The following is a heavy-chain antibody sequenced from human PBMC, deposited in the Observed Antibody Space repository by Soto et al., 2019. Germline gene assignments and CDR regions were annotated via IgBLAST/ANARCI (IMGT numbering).Heavy chain of an antibody. CDR3: APQGSSSKTLDY. V-gene: IGHV4-39*01. CDR2: IYYSGST. CDR1: GGSISSSSYY. D-gene: IGHD6-13*01. J-gene: IGHJ4*02. Sequence: QLQLQESGPGLVKPSETLSLTCTVSGGSISSSSYYWGWIRQPPGKGLEWIGSIYYSGSTYYNPSLKSRVTISVDTSKNQFSLKLSSVTAADTAVYYCAPQGSSSKTLDYWGQGTLVTVSS.